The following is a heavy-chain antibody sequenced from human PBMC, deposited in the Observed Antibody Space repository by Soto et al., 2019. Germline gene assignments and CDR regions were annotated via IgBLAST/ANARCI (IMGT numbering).Heavy chain of an antibody. CDR2: ISSSGSTI. Sequence: HPGGSLRLSCAASGFTFSSYEMNWVRQAPGKGLEWVSYISSSGSTIYYADSVKGRFTISRDNAKNSLYLQMNSLRAEDTAVYYCARTKYYYDSSPPDDAFDIWGQGTMVTVSS. CDR1: GFTFSSYE. V-gene: IGHV3-48*03. CDR3: ARTKYYYDSSPPDDAFDI. J-gene: IGHJ3*02. D-gene: IGHD3-22*01.